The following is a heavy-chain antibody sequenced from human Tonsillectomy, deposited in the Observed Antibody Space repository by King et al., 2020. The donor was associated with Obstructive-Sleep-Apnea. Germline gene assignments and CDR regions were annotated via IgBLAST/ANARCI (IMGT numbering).Heavy chain of an antibody. V-gene: IGHV4-59*08. CDR2: IYYSGST. J-gene: IGHJ4*02. CDR3: ARQGGIAAAVDY. Sequence: QLQESGPGLVKPSETLSLTCTVSGGSINSYYWSWIRQPPGKGLEWIGYIYYSGSTNYNPSLKSRVTISVDTSNNQFSLKLSSVTAADTAVYYCARQGGIAAAVDYWGQGTLVTVSS. D-gene: IGHD6-13*01. CDR1: GGSINSYY.